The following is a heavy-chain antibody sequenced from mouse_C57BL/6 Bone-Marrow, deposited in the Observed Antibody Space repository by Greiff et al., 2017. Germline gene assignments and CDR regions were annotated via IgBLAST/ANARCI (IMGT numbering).Heavy chain of an antibody. Sequence: EVQLVESGGDLVKPGGSLKLSCAASGFTFSSYGMSWVRQTPDKRLEWVATISSGGSYTYYPDSVKGRFTISRDHAKNTLYLQMSSLKSEDTAMYYCARTTVVADWYCDVWGTGTTVTVSS. V-gene: IGHV5-6*01. CDR1: GFTFSSYG. J-gene: IGHJ1*03. D-gene: IGHD1-1*01. CDR3: ARTTVVADWYCDV. CDR2: ISSGGSYT.